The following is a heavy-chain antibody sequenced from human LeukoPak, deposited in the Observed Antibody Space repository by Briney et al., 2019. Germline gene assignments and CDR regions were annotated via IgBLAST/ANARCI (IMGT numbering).Heavy chain of an antibody. D-gene: IGHD6-13*01. V-gene: IGHV5-51*01. J-gene: IGHJ1*01. CDR2: VYPGDSDT. CDR1: GYSFTSYW. CDR3: ARQGYSSSWYPEYFQH. Sequence: GESLKISCKGSGYSFTSYWIGWVRQMPGKGLEWMGIVYPGDSDTRYSLSFQGQVTISADKSISTAYLQWSSLKASDTAMYYCARQGYSSSWYPEYFQHWGQGTLVTVSS.